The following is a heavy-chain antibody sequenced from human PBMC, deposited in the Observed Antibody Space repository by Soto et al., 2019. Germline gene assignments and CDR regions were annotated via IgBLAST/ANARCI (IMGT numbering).Heavy chain of an antibody. D-gene: IGHD3-16*02. CDR3: ARGGYSYNPPNYDY. CDR2: ITPYSGAT. CDR1: GYTFTDYG. J-gene: IGHJ4*02. Sequence: QVQLVQSGAEVEKPGASVKVSCRASGYTFTDYGISWVRQAPGQGLEWMGWITPYSGATNYAQKLPGRVTMTPAPSTSTAYMELRSLRSDDTGVYYCARGGYSYNPPNYDYWGQGTLVTVSS. V-gene: IGHV1-18*01.